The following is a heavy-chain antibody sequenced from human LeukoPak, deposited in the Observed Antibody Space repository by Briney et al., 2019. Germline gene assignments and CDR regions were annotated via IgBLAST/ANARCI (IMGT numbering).Heavy chain of an antibody. J-gene: IGHJ4*02. Sequence: SETLSLTCTVSGGSISSYYWSWIRQPPGKGLEWIGYIIYSGSTNYNPSLKGRVTMSVDTSKNQFSLKLNSVTAADTAVYYCARTPYYYDSSGYPHFDYWGQGTLVTVSS. CDR2: IIYSGST. CDR3: ARTPYYYDSSGYPHFDY. CDR1: GGSISSYY. V-gene: IGHV4-59*12. D-gene: IGHD3-22*01.